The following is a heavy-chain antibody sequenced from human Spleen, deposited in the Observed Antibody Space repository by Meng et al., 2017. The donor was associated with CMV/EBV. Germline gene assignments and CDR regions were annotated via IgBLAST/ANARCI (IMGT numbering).Heavy chain of an antibody. J-gene: IGHJ6*02. CDR3: ARNPLERKGDNYYYYGMDV. D-gene: IGHD5-24*01. Sequence: GGSLRLSCAASGFTFSSHWMSWVRQAPGKGLEWVSYISSSGNTIYYADSVKGRFTISRDNAKNSLYLQMNSLRAEDTAVYYCARNPLERKGDNYYYYGMDVWGQGTTVTVSS. CDR1: GFTFSSHW. V-gene: IGHV3-48*04. CDR2: ISSSGNTI.